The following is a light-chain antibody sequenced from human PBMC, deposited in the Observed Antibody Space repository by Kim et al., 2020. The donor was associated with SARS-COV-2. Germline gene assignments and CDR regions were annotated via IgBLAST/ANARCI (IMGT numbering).Light chain of an antibody. CDR2: ADN. J-gene: IGLJ3*02. CDR3: QVWDSSNGV. Sequence: SVALGQTAKITCEANNIRSKNVQWYQQRPGQAPVLVIYADNKRPSGIPERFSGSNSGNTATLTVSRAQAGDEADYYCQVWDSSNGVFGGGTQLTVL. V-gene: IGLV3-9*01. CDR1: NIRSKN.